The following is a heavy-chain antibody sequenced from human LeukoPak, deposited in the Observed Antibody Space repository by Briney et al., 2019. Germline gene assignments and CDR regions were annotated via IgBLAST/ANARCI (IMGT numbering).Heavy chain of an antibody. Sequence: GGSLRLSCAASGFTFSSHWMSWVRQARGKGLEWVANIKEDGSEKYYVDSVKGRFTISRDNAKNSLFLQMSSLTADDTAVYYCARLRYADGFDIWGQETMVSVSS. J-gene: IGHJ3*02. CDR3: ARLRYADGFDI. CDR2: IKEDGSEK. D-gene: IGHD1-1*01. V-gene: IGHV3-7*01. CDR1: GFTFSSHW.